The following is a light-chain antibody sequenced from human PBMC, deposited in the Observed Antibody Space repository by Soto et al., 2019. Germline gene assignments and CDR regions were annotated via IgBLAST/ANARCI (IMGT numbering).Light chain of an antibody. CDR2: GVT. CDR1: TNDVGGYTY. Sequence: QSVLTQPASVSGSPGQSITISCSGTTNDVGGYTYVSWYQQHPGKPPNLLIYGVTDRPSGVSSRLSGSKSGNAASLTISGLQAEDEGDYYCSSYTSSYTWIFGGGTKVTVL. J-gene: IGLJ3*02. CDR3: SSYTSSYTWI. V-gene: IGLV2-14*03.